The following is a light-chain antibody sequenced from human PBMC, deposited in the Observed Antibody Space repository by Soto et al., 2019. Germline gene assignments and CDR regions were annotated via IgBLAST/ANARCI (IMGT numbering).Light chain of an antibody. CDR1: QSVSTN. V-gene: IGKV3-15*01. CDR2: DAS. CDR3: HQYNNWPIT. Sequence: EIVMTQSPATLSVSPGERATLSCRASQSVSTNLVWYQQKPGQAPRLLIYDASTRATGLPARFSGSGSGTEFTLTISSLQSEDFEVYYCHQYNNWPITFGQGTRLEI. J-gene: IGKJ5*01.